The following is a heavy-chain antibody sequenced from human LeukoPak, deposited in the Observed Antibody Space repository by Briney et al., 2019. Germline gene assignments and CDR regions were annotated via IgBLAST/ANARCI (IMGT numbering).Heavy chain of an antibody. V-gene: IGHV4-30-4*08. J-gene: IGHJ5*02. CDR2: IYYSGST. D-gene: IGHD2-2*01. CDR1: GGSISSGDYY. Sequence: SETLSLTCTVSGGSISSGDYYWSWIRQPPGKGLEWIGYIYYSGSTYYNPSLKSRVTISVDTSKNQFSLKLSSVTAEDTAVYYCARDIVAVPAALNWFDPWGQGTLVTVSS. CDR3: ARDIVAVPAALNWFDP.